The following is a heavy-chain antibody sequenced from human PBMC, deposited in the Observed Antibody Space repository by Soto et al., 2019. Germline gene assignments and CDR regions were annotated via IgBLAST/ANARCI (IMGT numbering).Heavy chain of an antibody. CDR3: ARGRAHFDY. V-gene: IGHV4-39*01. J-gene: IGHJ4*02. CDR2: IYYSGST. Sequence: QLQLQESGPGLVKPSETLSLTCTVSGGSISSSSYSWGWIRQPPGKGLEWIGSIYYSGSTYYNPSLKSRVNISVDTSKNQVSLKLSSVTAADAAVDYCARGRAHFDYWGQGTLVTVSS. CDR1: GGSISSSSYS.